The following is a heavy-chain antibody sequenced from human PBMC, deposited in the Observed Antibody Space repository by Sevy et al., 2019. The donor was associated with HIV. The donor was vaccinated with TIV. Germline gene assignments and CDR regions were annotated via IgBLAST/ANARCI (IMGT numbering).Heavy chain of an antibody. CDR1: GFTFDDYA. CDR3: ARNTYYLDSTGFGAFDI. J-gene: IGHJ3*02. Sequence: GGSLRLSCAASGFTFDDYAMSWVRQAPGKGLEWVSAINWKTDNVGYADSVKGRFTISRANAERSLYLQMNSLRPEDTALYHCARNTYYLDSTGFGAFDIWGQGIMVTVSS. CDR2: INWKTDNV. V-gene: IGHV3-20*01. D-gene: IGHD3-22*01.